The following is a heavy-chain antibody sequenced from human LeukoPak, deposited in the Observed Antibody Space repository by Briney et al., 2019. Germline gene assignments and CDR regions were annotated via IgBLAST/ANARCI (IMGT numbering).Heavy chain of an antibody. CDR3: ARGPSTWYFDL. CDR1: EFTFSTYS. Sequence: GGSLRLSCAASEFTFSTYSMNWVRQAPGKGLEWVSYISGSSTTIYYADSVKGRFTISRDNAKNSLYLQMNSLRDVDTAVYYCARGPSTWYFDLWGRGTLVTVSS. CDR2: ISGSSTTI. V-gene: IGHV3-48*02. J-gene: IGHJ2*01.